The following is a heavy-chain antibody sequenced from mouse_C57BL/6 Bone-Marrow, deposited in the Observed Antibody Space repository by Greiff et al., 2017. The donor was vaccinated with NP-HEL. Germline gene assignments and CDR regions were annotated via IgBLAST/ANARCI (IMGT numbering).Heavy chain of an antibody. CDR2: IDPENGDT. Sequence: VHVKQSGAELVRPGASVKLSCTASGFNIKDDYMHWVKQRPEQGLEWIGWIDPENGDTEYASKFQGKATITADTSSNTAYLQLSSLTSEDTAVYYCTTKGSTMITTKGFYAMDYWGQGTSVTVSS. CDR3: TTKGSTMITTKGFYAMDY. CDR1: GFNIKDDY. D-gene: IGHD2-4*01. J-gene: IGHJ4*01. V-gene: IGHV14-4*01.